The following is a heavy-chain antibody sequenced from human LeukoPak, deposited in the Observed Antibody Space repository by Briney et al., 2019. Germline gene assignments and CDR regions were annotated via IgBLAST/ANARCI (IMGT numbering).Heavy chain of an antibody. CDR3: AKTPRILTGYWDAFDI. Sequence: PGGTLRLSCAASGFTFSSYGMSWVRQAPGKGLEWVSAISGSGGSTYYADSVKGRFTISRDNSKNTLYLQMNSLRAEDTAVYYCAKTPRILTGYWDAFDIWGQGTMVTVSS. J-gene: IGHJ3*02. D-gene: IGHD3-9*01. CDR1: GFTFSSYG. V-gene: IGHV3-23*01. CDR2: ISGSGGST.